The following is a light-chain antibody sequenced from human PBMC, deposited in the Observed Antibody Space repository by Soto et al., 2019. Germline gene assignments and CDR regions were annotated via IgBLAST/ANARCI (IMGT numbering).Light chain of an antibody. CDR3: QSYDSSLSGWV. CDR1: SSNIGAGYD. J-gene: IGLJ3*02. V-gene: IGLV1-40*01. Sequence: QSVLTQPPSVSGAPGQRVTMSGTGSSSNIGAGYDVHWYQQLPGTVPKLLIYGNTNRPSGVPDRFSGSKSGTSASLAITGLQAEDEADYYCQSYDSSLSGWVFGGGTKVTVL. CDR2: GNT.